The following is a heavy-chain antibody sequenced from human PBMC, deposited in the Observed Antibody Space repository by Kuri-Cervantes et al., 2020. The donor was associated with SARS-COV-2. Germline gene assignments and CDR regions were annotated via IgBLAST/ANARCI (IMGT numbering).Heavy chain of an antibody. CDR2: IIPIFRTS. CDR3: ARGEGLKAVAETDNFGMAV. J-gene: IGHJ6*02. CDR1: GGSLTDYS. D-gene: IGHD6-19*01. V-gene: IGHV1-69*13. Sequence: SVKVSCKASGGSLTDYSISWVRQAPGQGLEWMGVIIPIFRTSNYAQKFQGRVTITADESTTIAYMELSSLRSEDTAVYYCARGEGLKAVAETDNFGMAVWGQGTTVTVSS.